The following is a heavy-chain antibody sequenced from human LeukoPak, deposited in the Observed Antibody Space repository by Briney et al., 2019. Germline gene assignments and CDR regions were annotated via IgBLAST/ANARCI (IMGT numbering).Heavy chain of an antibody. CDR1: GGSFSGYY. Sequence: SSETLSFTCAVYGGSFSGYYWSWIRQPPGKGLEWIGEINHSGSTNYNPSLKSRVTISVDTSKNQFSLKLSSVTAADTAVYYCAREPRGSAFDIWGQGTMVTVSS. J-gene: IGHJ3*02. CDR3: AREPRGSAFDI. V-gene: IGHV4-34*01. CDR2: INHSGST. D-gene: IGHD1-14*01.